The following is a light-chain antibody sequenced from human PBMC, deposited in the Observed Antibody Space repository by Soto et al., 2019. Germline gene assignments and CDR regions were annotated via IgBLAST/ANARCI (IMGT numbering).Light chain of an antibody. CDR3: QQRNIRPLT. Sequence: ETVLTQSPATLSLSPGERASLSCRASQSVFSSLAWYQQKPGQAPRLLIYDASNSATGVPARFSGSGSGTDCTLTISSREPEDFAVYYWQQRNIRPLTFGGVTKVEIK. CDR1: QSVFSS. V-gene: IGKV3-11*01. J-gene: IGKJ4*01. CDR2: DAS.